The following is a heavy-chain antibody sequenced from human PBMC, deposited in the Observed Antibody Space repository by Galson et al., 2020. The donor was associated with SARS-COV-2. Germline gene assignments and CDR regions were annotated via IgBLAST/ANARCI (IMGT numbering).Heavy chain of an antibody. CDR1: GDSITSRDYY. Sequence: SETLSLTCTVSGDSITSRDYYWGWIRQPPGKGLEWIGSLYHSGGTYYNPSLKSRVTISADTSKNQFSLRLNSVTATDTAVYFCARHGYYDILTTYAVDMWGQGTMVTVS. CDR3: ARHGYYDILTTYAVDM. D-gene: IGHD3-9*01. CDR2: LYHSGGT. V-gene: IGHV4-39*01. J-gene: IGHJ3*02.